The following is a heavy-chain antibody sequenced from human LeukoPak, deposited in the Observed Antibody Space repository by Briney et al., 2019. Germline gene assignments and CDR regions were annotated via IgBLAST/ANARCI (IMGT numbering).Heavy chain of an antibody. D-gene: IGHD6-19*01. CDR3: AREGTSGWYDGYYFYGMDV. V-gene: IGHV4-4*07. J-gene: IGHJ6*02. CDR1: GGSISSYY. CDR2: IYTSGST. Sequence: SETLSLTCTVSGGSISSYYRSWIRQPAGKRLEWIGRIYTSGSTNYNPSLKSRLTMSVDTSENQFSLKLSSVTAADTAVYYCAREGTSGWYDGYYFYGMDVWGQGTTVTVSS.